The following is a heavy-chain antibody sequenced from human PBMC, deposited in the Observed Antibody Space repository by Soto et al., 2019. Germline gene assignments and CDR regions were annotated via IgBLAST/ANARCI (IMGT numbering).Heavy chain of an antibody. CDR1: GYTFTGYY. Sequence: QVQLVQSGAEVKKPGASVKVSCKASGYTFTGYYMHWVRQAPGQGLEWMGWINPNSGGTNYAQKCQGWVTMTRDTSISTAYMELSRLRSDDTAVYYCARDLQQPTRGYAFDIWGQGTMVTVSS. J-gene: IGHJ3*02. D-gene: IGHD6-13*01. V-gene: IGHV1-2*04. CDR3: ARDLQQPTRGYAFDI. CDR2: INPNSGGT.